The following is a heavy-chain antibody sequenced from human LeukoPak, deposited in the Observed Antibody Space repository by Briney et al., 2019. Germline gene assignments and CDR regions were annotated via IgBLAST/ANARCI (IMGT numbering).Heavy chain of an antibody. J-gene: IGHJ6*02. Sequence: GGSLRLSCAASGFTVSSNYMSWVRQAPGKGLEWVSVIYSGGSTYYADSVKGRFTISRDNAKNSLYLQMNSLRAEDTAVYYCARALKLTGTHYAMDVWGQGTTVTVSS. CDR1: GFTVSSNY. D-gene: IGHD1-7*01. CDR2: IYSGGST. V-gene: IGHV3-53*01. CDR3: ARALKLTGTHYAMDV.